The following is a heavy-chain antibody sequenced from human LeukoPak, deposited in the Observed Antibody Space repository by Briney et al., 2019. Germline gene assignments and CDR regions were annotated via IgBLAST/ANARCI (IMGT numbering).Heavy chain of an antibody. Sequence: GGTLRLSCAASGFTVSSNYMSWVRQAPGKGLEWVSVIYSGGSTYYADSVKGRFTISRDNSKNTLYLQMNSLRAEDTAVYYCARDSYGDANFDSWGQGTLVTVSS. CDR2: IYSGGST. CDR1: GFTVSSNY. J-gene: IGHJ4*02. D-gene: IGHD4-17*01. V-gene: IGHV3-66*01. CDR3: ARDSYGDANFDS.